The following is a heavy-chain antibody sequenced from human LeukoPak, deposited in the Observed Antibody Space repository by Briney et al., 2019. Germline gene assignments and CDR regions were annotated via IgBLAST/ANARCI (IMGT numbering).Heavy chain of an antibody. CDR3: ARTTEGGYTYGYFYYYYIDV. CDR1: GGSISSYY. Sequence: SETLSLTCTVSGGSISSYYWSWIRQPPGKGLEWIGYIYYSGSTNYNPSLKSRVTISVDTSKNQFSLKLSSVTAADTAVYYCARTTEGGYTYGYFYYYYIDVWGKGTTVTISS. D-gene: IGHD5-18*01. J-gene: IGHJ6*03. V-gene: IGHV4-59*01. CDR2: IYYSGST.